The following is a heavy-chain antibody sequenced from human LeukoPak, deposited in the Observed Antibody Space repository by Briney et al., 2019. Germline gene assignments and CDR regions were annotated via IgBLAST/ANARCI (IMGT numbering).Heavy chain of an antibody. CDR2: IKPSSGGT. CDR1: GYTFTGYY. D-gene: IGHD2-21*02. Sequence: ASVKVSCKASGYTFTGYYMHWVRQAPGQGLEWMGWIKPSSGGTNYAQKFQGRVTMTRDTSISTAYMELSRLRSDDTAVYYCARGGHIVVVTAIFWGQGTLVTVSS. CDR3: ARGGHIVVVTAIF. V-gene: IGHV1-2*02. J-gene: IGHJ4*02.